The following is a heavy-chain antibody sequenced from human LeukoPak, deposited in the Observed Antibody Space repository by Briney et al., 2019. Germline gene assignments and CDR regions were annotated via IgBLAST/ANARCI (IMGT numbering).Heavy chain of an antibody. CDR1: GFTFSSYN. V-gene: IGHV3-48*02. CDR2: ISSSGSTK. J-gene: IGHJ4*02. D-gene: IGHD3-9*01. Sequence: PGGSLRLSCAASGFTFSSYNMNWVRQAPGKGLEWVSYISSSGSTKYYADSVKGRFTISRDNVKNSLFLQMNSLSDEDTAVYHCARDFLTGYFDYWGQGTLVTVSS. CDR3: ARDFLTGYFDY.